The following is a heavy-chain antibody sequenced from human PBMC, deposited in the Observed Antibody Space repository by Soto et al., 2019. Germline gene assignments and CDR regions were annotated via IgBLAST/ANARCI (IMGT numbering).Heavy chain of an antibody. Sequence: QEQLVQSGAEVKKPGSSVKVSCKASGDTFSSFAISWVRQAPGQGLDWMGGIIPFFNTSNYAQRFQGRVTITAGASTSTAYMELSSLRSEDTAMYYCARESAYGGNPLAFDNWGQGTLVTVSS. D-gene: IGHD1-26*01. CDR1: GDTFSSFA. J-gene: IGHJ4*02. CDR2: IIPFFNTS. CDR3: ARESAYGGNPLAFDN. V-gene: IGHV1-69*01.